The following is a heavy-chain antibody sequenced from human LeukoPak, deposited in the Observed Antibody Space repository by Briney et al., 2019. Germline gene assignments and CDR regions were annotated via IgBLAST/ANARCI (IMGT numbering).Heavy chain of an antibody. D-gene: IGHD3-10*01. CDR1: GYTLTELS. CDR2: FDPEDGET. Sequence: ASVKVSCKVSGYTLTELSMHWVRQAPGKGLEWMGGFDPEDGETIYAQEFQGRVTMTEDTSTDTAYMELSSLRSEDTAVYYCATGPVLLWFGEPLAWGQGTLVTVSS. V-gene: IGHV1-24*01. J-gene: IGHJ4*02. CDR3: ATGPVLLWFGEPLA.